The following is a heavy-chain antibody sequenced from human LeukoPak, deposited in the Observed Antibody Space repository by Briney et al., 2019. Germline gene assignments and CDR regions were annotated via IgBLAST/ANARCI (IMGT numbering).Heavy chain of an antibody. CDR1: GGSFSGYY. D-gene: IGHD3-10*01. Sequence: SETLSLTCAVYGGSFSGYYWSWIRQPPGKGLEWIGEINHSGSTNYNPSLKSRVTISVDTSKNQFSLKLSSVTAADTAVYYCARDSMLRGVSNYYYYMDVWGKGTTVTISS. CDR2: INHSGST. J-gene: IGHJ6*03. CDR3: ARDSMLRGVSNYYYYMDV. V-gene: IGHV4-34*01.